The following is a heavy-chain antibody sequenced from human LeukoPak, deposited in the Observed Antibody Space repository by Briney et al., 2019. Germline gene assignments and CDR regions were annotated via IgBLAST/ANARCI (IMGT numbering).Heavy chain of an antibody. V-gene: IGHV4-30-4*01. D-gene: IGHD3-10*01. CDR1: GGSISSGDYY. J-gene: IGHJ4*02. CDR2: ISYSGSA. CDR3: ARDRFGEYYFDY. Sequence: SETLSLTCTVSGGSISSGDYYWSWIRQPPGKGLEWIGYISYSGSAYYSPSLKSRVTISVHTSTNQFSLRLSSVTAADTAVYYCARDRFGEYYFDYWGQGTLVTVSS.